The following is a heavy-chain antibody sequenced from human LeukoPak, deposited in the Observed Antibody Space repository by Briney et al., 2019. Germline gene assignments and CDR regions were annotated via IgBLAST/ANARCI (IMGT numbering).Heavy chain of an antibody. V-gene: IGHV4-39*01. J-gene: IGHJ4*02. D-gene: IGHD1-26*01. CDR3: ASLRERSYYARGFDY. CDR1: GGSISSSDYY. CDR2: IYYSGST. Sequence: KPSETLSLTCTVSGGSISSSDYYWGWIRQPPGKGLEWIGSIYYSGSTYYNPSLKSRVTISVDTSKNQFSLKLSSVTAADTAVYYCASLRERSYYARGFDYWGQGTLVTVSS.